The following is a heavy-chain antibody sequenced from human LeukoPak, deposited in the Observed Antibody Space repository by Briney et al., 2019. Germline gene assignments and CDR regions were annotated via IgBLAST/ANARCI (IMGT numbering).Heavy chain of an antibody. J-gene: IGHJ5*02. CDR3: TTTGGLRFLEWLPPGP. CDR2: IWYDGSNK. CDR1: GFTFSSYG. D-gene: IGHD3-3*01. Sequence: GGSLRLSCAASGFTFSSYGMHWVRQAPGKGLEWVAVIWYDGSNKYYADSVKGRFTISRDNSKNTLYLQMNSLKTEDTAVYYCTTTGGLRFLEWLPPGPWGQGTLVTVSS. V-gene: IGHV3-33*01.